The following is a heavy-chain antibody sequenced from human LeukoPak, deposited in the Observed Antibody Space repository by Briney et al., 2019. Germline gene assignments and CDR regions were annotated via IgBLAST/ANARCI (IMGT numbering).Heavy chain of an antibody. D-gene: IGHD3-22*01. CDR2: ISAYNGNT. CDR3: ARDDYDSSGYKPYYYYGMDV. Sequence: AASVKVSCKASGYTFTSYGISWVRQAPGQGLEWMGWISAYNGNTNYAQKLQGRVTMTTDTSTSTAYMELRSLRSDDTAVYYCARDDYDSSGYKPYYYYGMDVWGQGTTVTVSS. V-gene: IGHV1-18*01. J-gene: IGHJ6*02. CDR1: GYTFTSYG.